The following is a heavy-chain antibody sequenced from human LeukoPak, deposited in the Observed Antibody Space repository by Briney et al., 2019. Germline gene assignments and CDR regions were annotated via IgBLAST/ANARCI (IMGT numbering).Heavy chain of an antibody. Sequence: GGSLRLSCAASGFTFEDYAMHWVRQGPGKGLEWVAGISWNSGIIGYADSVKGRFTISRDNAKNSLYLQMNSLRAEDTAVYYCARDGGMTTDYMDVWGKGTTVTVSS. D-gene: IGHD4-17*01. J-gene: IGHJ6*03. CDR3: ARDGGMTTDYMDV. CDR1: GFTFEDYA. CDR2: ISWNSGII. V-gene: IGHV3-9*01.